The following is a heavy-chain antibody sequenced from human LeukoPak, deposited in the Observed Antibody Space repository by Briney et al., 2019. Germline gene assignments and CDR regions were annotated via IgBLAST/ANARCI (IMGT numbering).Heavy chain of an antibody. D-gene: IGHD3-3*01. CDR1: GFTVSSNY. Sequence: PGGSLRLSCAASGFTVSSNYMSWVRQAPGKGLERVSVIYSGGSTYYADSVKGRFTISRDNSKNTLYLQMNSLRAEDTAVYYCARQRGLTIFGVVIPHYFDYWGQGTLVTVSS. CDR2: IYSGGST. V-gene: IGHV3-66*04. J-gene: IGHJ4*02. CDR3: ARQRGLTIFGVVIPHYFDY.